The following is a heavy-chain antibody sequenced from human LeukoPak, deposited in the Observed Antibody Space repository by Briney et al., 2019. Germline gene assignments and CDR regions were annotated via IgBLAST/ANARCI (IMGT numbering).Heavy chain of an antibody. D-gene: IGHD6-19*01. V-gene: IGHV3-23*01. J-gene: IGHJ4*02. CDR2: IRCSGGST. CDR1: GFTFSSYA. Sequence: AGGSLRLSCAASGFTFSSYAISWVRQATAKGREWVSAIRCSGGSTHYTDSVKGRFTISRENSKNTLYLQMNSLGVEDTAVYYCAIETEAVAGPIDYWGQGTLVTVSS. CDR3: AIETEAVAGPIDY.